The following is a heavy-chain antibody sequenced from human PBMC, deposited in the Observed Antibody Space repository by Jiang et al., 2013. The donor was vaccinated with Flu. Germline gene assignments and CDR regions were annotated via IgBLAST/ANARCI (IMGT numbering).Heavy chain of an antibody. CDR2: VYPGDSDT. J-gene: IGHJ4*02. CDR3: ASPRGYSYGPFDF. CDR1: IHLYQLL. Sequence: KKPGESLKISCQGFWIHLYQLLHRLGSRQLPGXGLEWMGIVYPGDSDTKYSPSFQGQVTISVDKSISTAYLQWSSLRASDTAIYYCASPRGYSYGPFDFWGQGTLVTVSS. D-gene: IGHD5-18*01. V-gene: IGHV5-51*01.